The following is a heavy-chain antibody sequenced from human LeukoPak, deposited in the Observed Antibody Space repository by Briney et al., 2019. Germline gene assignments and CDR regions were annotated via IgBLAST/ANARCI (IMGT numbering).Heavy chain of an antibody. CDR1: GFTFSSYA. J-gene: IGHJ4*02. V-gene: IGHV3-30-3*01. CDR3: AINSGSYHYFDY. CDR2: ISYDGSNK. D-gene: IGHD1-26*01. Sequence: GSLRLSCAASGFTFSSYAMHWVRQAPGKGLEWVAVISYDGSNKYYADSVKGRFTISRDNSKNTLYLQMNSLRAEDTAVYYCAINSGSYHYFDYWGQGTLVTVSS.